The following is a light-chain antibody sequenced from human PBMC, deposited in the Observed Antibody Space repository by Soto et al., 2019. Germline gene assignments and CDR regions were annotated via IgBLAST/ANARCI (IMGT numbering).Light chain of an antibody. CDR2: GAS. Sequence: DIVLTQSPGTLYLSPGDRATVSCRASQSVSNNYLAWYQQKPGQAPRLLIYGASNRATGIPDRFSGSGSGTEFTLTISRLEPEDFAVYYCQQYGSSSWTFGQGTKVDI. V-gene: IGKV3-20*01. CDR1: QSVSNNY. J-gene: IGKJ1*01. CDR3: QQYGSSSWT.